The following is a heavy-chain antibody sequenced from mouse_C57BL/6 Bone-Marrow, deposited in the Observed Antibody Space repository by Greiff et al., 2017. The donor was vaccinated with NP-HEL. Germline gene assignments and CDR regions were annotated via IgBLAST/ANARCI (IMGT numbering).Heavy chain of an antibody. Sequence: EVKVVESGAGLVKPGASLKLSCAASGFTFSSYAMSWVRQTPEKRLEWVAYISSGGDNIYYADTVKGRFTISRDNARNSLYLQMSMLNSEDTAMYYCTRAVYDNPAYWGQGTLVTVSA. V-gene: IGHV5-9-1*02. CDR2: ISSGGDNI. D-gene: IGHD2-3*01. CDR3: TRAVYDNPAY. J-gene: IGHJ3*01. CDR1: GFTFSSYA.